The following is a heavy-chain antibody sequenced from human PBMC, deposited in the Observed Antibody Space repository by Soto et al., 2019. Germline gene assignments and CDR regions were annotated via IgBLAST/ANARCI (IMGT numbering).Heavy chain of an antibody. Sequence: QVQLQESGPGLVKPSETLSLTCTVSGGSISSYYWSWIRQPPGKGLEWIGYIYYSGSTNYNPSLKSRVTISVDTSKNQFSPKLSSVTAADTAVYYCASVGYCSGGSCYHKNWFDPWGQGTLVTVSS. CDR2: IYYSGST. CDR1: GGSISSYY. J-gene: IGHJ5*02. CDR3: ASVGYCSGGSCYHKNWFDP. V-gene: IGHV4-59*08. D-gene: IGHD2-15*01.